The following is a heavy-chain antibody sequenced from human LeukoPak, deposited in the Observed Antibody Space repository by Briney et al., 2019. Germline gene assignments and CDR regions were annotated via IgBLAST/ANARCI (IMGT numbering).Heavy chain of an antibody. CDR2: ISSGGTYK. D-gene: IGHD4-17*01. V-gene: IGHV3-21*01. CDR3: ARPTTVTTISADAFDI. J-gene: IGHJ3*02. CDR1: GFTVSGDY. Sequence: PGGSLRLSCAASGFTVSGDYMSWVRQAPGKGLEWVSSISSGGTYKYYADSVKGRFTISRDNAQNSLYLQMNSLRAEDSSVYYCARPTTVTTISADAFDIWGQGTMVTVSS.